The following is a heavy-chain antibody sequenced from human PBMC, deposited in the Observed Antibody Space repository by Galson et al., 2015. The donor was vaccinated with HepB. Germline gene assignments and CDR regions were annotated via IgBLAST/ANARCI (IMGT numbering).Heavy chain of an antibody. V-gene: IGHV1-8*01. CDR3: ARAGSGWKFDP. CDR1: GYTFTSYD. D-gene: IGHD6-19*01. Sequence: SVKVSCKASGYTFTSYDINWVRQATGQGLEWMGWMNPNSGNRGYAQKFQGRVTMTSNTSISTAYMELSSLRSEDTAAYYCARAGSGWKFDPWGQGTLVTVSS. J-gene: IGHJ5*02. CDR2: MNPNSGNR.